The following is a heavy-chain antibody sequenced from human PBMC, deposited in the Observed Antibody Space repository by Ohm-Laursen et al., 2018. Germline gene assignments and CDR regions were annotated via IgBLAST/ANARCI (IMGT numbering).Heavy chain of an antibody. V-gene: IGHV3-23*01. CDR1: GFTFTTYA. CDR3: AKERYRAYDSFDY. J-gene: IGHJ4*02. CDR2: ISNSGIST. Sequence: SLRLSCAAPGFTFTTYALIWVRQAPGKGLEWVSCISNSGISTYYADSVKGRFTISRDNSKNTLYLQMNNLRTEDTALYYCAKERYRAYDSFDYWGQGTLVTVSS. D-gene: IGHD5-12*01.